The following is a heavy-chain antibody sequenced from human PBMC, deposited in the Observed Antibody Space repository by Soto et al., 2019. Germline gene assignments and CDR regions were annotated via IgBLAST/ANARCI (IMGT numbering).Heavy chain of an antibody. CDR1: GFTFSSYA. Sequence: GGSLRLSCSVSGFTFSSYAMDWVRQAPGKGLEYVASISSEGASTYYADSVKGRFIISRDNSKNTLYLQMSSLRAEDTAVYYCVKDRYVDYWGQGILVTVSS. CDR2: ISSEGAST. CDR3: VKDRYVDY. V-gene: IGHV3-64D*06. J-gene: IGHJ4*02.